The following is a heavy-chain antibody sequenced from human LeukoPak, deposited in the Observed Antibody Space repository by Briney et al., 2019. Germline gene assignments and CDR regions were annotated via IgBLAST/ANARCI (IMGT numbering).Heavy chain of an antibody. CDR2: ISAYNGNT. CDR1: GYTFTSYG. Sequence: GASVKVSCKASGYTFTSYGISWVRQAPGQGLEWMGWISAYNGNTNYAQKLQGRVTMTTDTSTSTAYMELRSLRSDDTAVYYCARDYVASSTSIWSYYYLDVWGKGTTVTVSS. V-gene: IGHV1-18*01. J-gene: IGHJ6*03. D-gene: IGHD2-2*01. CDR3: ARDYVASSTSIWSYYYLDV.